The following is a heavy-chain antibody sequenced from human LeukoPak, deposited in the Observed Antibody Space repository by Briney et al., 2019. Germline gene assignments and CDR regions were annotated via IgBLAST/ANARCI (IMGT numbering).Heavy chain of an antibody. CDR1: GGSFSGYY. D-gene: IGHD3-22*01. Sequence: PSETLSLTCAVYGGSFSGYYWSWIRQPPGKGLEWIGEINHSGSTNYNPSLKSRVTISVDTSKNQFSLKLSSVTAADTAVYYCARGQPFLYDSSGYYCDYWGQGTLVTVSS. J-gene: IGHJ4*02. CDR3: ARGQPFLYDSSGYYCDY. CDR2: INHSGST. V-gene: IGHV4-34*01.